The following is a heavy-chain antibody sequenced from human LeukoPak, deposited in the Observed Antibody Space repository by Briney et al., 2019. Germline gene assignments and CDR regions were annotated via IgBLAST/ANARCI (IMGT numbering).Heavy chain of an antibody. CDR3: ARDLGSSGWYYAFDI. D-gene: IGHD6-19*01. J-gene: IGHJ3*02. CDR1: GYTFTSYD. CDR2: MNPNSGNT. Sequence: ASVKVSCKASGYTFTSYDINWVRQATGQGLEWMGWMNPNSGNTGYAQKFQGRVTMTRNTSISTAYMELSSLRAEDTAVYYCARDLGSSGWYYAFDIWGQGTMVTVSS. V-gene: IGHV1-8*01.